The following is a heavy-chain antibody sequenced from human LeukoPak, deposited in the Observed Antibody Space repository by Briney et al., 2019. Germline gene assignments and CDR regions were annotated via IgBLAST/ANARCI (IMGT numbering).Heavy chain of an antibody. CDR2: ISAYNGNT. V-gene: IGHV1-18*01. CDR1: GYTFTSYG. Sequence: AASVKVSCKASGYTFTSYGISWVRQAPGQGLEWMGWISAYNGNTNYAQKLQGRVTMTTDTSTSTAYMELRSLRSDDTAVYYCARDRPIVAAGGFDYWGQGTLVTVSS. CDR3: ARDRPIVAAGGFDY. D-gene: IGHD6-13*01. J-gene: IGHJ4*02.